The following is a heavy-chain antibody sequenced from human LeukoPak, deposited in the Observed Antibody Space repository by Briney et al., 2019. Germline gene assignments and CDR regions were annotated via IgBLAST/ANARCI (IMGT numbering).Heavy chain of an antibody. CDR1: GGSFSGYY. Sequence: SETLSLTCAVYGGSFSGYYWSWIRQPPGKGLEWIGEINHSGSTDYNPSPKSRVTISVDTSKNQFSLKLSSVTAADTAVYYCARVIVVVPAATPNPIAAAALFDYWGQGTLVTVSS. V-gene: IGHV4-34*01. J-gene: IGHJ4*02. CDR2: INHSGST. D-gene: IGHD2-2*01. CDR3: ARVIVVVPAATPNPIAAAALFDY.